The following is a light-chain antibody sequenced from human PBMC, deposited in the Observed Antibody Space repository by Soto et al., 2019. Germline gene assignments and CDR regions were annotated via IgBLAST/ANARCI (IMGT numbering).Light chain of an antibody. V-gene: IGKV3-11*01. J-gene: IGKJ3*01. CDR2: DTS. CDR3: QQRSDWPLT. CDR1: QSISKD. Sequence: EIVLTQSPATLSLSPGEGATHSCRASQSISKDLVWYQQQPGQAPRVLIYDTSKRATGIPARFSGTGSGTDFTLTISSLEPEDFAVYYCQQRSDWPLTFGPGTKVDI.